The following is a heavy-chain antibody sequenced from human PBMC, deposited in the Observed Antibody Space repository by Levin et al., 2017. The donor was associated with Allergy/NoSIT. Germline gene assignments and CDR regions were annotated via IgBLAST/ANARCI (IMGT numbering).Heavy chain of an antibody. CDR3: ARDAWGAAAGTDAFDI. J-gene: IGHJ3*02. CDR1: GGSISSSNW. CDR2: IYHSGST. Sequence: PSETLSLTCAVSGGSISSSNWWSWVRQPPGKGLEWIGEIYHSGSTNYNPSLKSRVTISIDKSKIQFSLKLTSVTAADTAVYYCARDAWGAAAGTDAFDIWGQGTLVTVSS. D-gene: IGHD6-13*01. V-gene: IGHV4-4*02.